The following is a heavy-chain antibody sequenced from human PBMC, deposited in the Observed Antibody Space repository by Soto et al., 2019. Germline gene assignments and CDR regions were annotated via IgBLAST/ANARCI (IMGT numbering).Heavy chain of an antibody. CDR2: MWNDGSNK. Sequence: GGSLRLSCAASGFNFSGYSMHWVRQAPGKGLEWVAVMWNDGSNKYYGDSVKGRFTISSDNSKNTLYLQMSSPRADDTAFYYCVSDFGDYKFDYWGQGTLVTVSS. D-gene: IGHD4-17*01. J-gene: IGHJ4*02. V-gene: IGHV3-33*01. CDR3: VSDFGDYKFDY. CDR1: GFNFSGYS.